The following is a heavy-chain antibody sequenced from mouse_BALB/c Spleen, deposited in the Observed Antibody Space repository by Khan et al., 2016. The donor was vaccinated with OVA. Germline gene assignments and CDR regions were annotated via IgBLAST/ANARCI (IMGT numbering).Heavy chain of an antibody. Sequence: EVQLQESGPSLVKPSQTLSLTCSVTGDSITSGYWNWIRKFPGNKLEYMGYIIYTGYTYYNPSLKSRISITRHKSKNQYYLQLNSVTDDDTATYYCARSTYRYAFVYWGQGTLVTVSA. J-gene: IGHJ3*01. CDR3: ARSTYRYAFVY. CDR2: IIYTGYT. V-gene: IGHV3-8*02. CDR1: GDSITSGY. D-gene: IGHD2-14*01.